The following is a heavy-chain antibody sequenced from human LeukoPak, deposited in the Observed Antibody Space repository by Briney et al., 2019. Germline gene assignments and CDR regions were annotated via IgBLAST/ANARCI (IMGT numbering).Heavy chain of an antibody. Sequence: GGSLRLSCAASGFTVSSNYMSWVRQAPGKGLEWVSVIYSGGSTYYADSVKGRFTISRDNSKNTLYLQMNSLRAEDTAVYYCAVGLVGAYYFDYWGQGTLVTVSS. CDR3: AVGLVGAYYFDY. CDR1: GFTVSSNY. V-gene: IGHV3-53*01. J-gene: IGHJ4*02. CDR2: IYSGGST. D-gene: IGHD1-26*01.